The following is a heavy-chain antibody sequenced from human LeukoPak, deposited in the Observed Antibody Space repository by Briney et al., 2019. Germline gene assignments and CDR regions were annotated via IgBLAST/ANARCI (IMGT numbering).Heavy chain of an antibody. Sequence: GASVKVSCKASGYTFTGYYMHWVRQAPGQGLEWMGWINPNSGGTNYAQKFQGRVTMTRDTSISTAYMDLSRLTSNDTAMYYCAREGPLSSIKHWGQGTLVTVSS. D-gene: IGHD5-12*01. CDR1: GYTFTGYY. V-gene: IGHV1-2*02. J-gene: IGHJ1*01. CDR3: AREGPLSSIKH. CDR2: INPNSGGT.